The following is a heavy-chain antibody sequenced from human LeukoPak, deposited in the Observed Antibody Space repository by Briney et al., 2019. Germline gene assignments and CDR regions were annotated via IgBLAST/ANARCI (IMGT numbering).Heavy chain of an antibody. Sequence: SAPLSLTCTVSGGSISSSSYYWGWIRQPPGKGLEWIGSIYYSGSTYYNPSLKSRVTISVDTSKNQFSLKLSSVTAADTAVYYCARLTANPYYFDYWGRGTLVTVSS. V-gene: IGHV4-39*01. J-gene: IGHJ4*02. D-gene: IGHD5-18*01. CDR1: GGSISSSSYY. CDR2: IYYSGST. CDR3: ARLTANPYYFDY.